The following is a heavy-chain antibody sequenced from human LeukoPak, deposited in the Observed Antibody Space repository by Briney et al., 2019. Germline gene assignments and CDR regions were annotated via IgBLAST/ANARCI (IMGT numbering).Heavy chain of an antibody. D-gene: IGHD6-13*01. Sequence: SETLSLTCAVSGGSISSGGYSWSWIRQPPGKGLEWIGYIYHSGSTYYNPSLKSRVTISVDRSKNQFSLKLSSVTAADTAVYYCAREVVAAAGTKGDYWGQGTLVTVSS. CDR2: IYHSGST. V-gene: IGHV4-30-2*01. CDR1: GGSISSGGYS. J-gene: IGHJ4*02. CDR3: AREVVAAAGTKGDY.